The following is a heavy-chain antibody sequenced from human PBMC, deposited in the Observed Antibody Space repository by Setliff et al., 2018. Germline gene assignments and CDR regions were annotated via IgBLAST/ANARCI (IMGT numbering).Heavy chain of an antibody. D-gene: IGHD5-12*01. V-gene: IGHV4-61*09. J-gene: IGHJ4*02. CDR2: IDPSGNT. CDR3: ARFLNPRDGYQNSPGFDF. Sequence: LSLTCTVSGGSISSGNYYWSWIRQPAGKGLEWIGHIDPSGNTNYHPSLKSRVTISVDTSKNQFSLKMSSMTAADTAVYYCARFLNPRDGYQNSPGFDFWGQGTLVTVSS. CDR1: GGSISSGNYY.